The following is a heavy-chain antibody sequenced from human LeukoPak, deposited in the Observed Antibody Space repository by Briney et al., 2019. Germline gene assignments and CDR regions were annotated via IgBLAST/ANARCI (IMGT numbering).Heavy chain of an antibody. CDR3: ARRGSGTYFPFDY. D-gene: IGHD3-10*01. Sequence: PGGSLRLSCAASGFTFSNYAMNWVRHAPGKRLECVSTISDNVDATYYADSVKGRFTISRDNSKNTLYLQMNSLRAEDAAVYYCARRGSGTYFPFDYWGQGTLVTVSS. J-gene: IGHJ4*02. V-gene: IGHV3-23*01. CDR2: ISDNVDAT. CDR1: GFTFSNYA.